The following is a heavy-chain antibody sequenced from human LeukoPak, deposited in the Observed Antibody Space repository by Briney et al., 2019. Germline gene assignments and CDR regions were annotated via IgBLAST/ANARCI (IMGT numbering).Heavy chain of an antibody. CDR1: GFSFNTYS. V-gene: IGHV3-30*02. J-gene: IGHJ6*03. Sequence: GGSLRLSCAASGFSFNTYSMTWVRQAPGKGLEWVAFIRFDGTSEFYADSVKARFTISRDNSQNTVSLQLNNLRIEDTALYYCAKTSLSDPSGHYYYMDVWGKGTMVTVSS. CDR2: IRFDGTSE. D-gene: IGHD3-3*01. CDR3: AKTSLSDPSGHYYYMDV.